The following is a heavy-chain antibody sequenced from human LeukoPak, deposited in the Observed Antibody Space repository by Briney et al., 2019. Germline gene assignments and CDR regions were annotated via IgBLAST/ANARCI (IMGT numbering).Heavy chain of an antibody. J-gene: IGHJ4*02. CDR1: GFGISSFW. V-gene: IGHV3-74*01. CDR2: VNGEGGYR. CDR3: VRDGDDYNFDY. D-gene: IGHD5-24*01. Sequence: GGSLTLSCAASGFGISSFWMHWVRQAPGKGLVWVSRVNGEGGYRNYADSVKGRFTISRDNARNTLYLQMHSLRAEDTAVYYCVRDGDDYNFDYWGQGSLVTVSS.